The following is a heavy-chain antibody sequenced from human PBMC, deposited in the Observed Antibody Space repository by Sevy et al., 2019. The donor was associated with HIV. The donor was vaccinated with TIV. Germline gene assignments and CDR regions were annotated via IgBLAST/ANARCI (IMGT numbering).Heavy chain of an antibody. D-gene: IGHD1-26*01. CDR2: FDPEDGET. J-gene: IGHJ5*02. Sequence: ASVKVSCKVSGYTITELSMHWVPQAPGKGLEWMGGFDPEDGETIYAQKFQGRVTMTEDTSTDTAYMELSSLRSEDTAVYYCSTGAVVGATGWFDPWGQGTLVTVSS. CDR3: STGAVVGATGWFDP. CDR1: GYTITELS. V-gene: IGHV1-24*01.